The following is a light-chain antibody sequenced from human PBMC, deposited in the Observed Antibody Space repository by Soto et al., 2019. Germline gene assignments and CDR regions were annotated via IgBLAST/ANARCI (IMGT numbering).Light chain of an antibody. Sequence: QSALTQPASVSGSPGQSITISCTGTSSDIGAYNYVSWYQQHPGKVPKLMIYEVSNRPSGVSNRFSGSKSGNTASLTISGLQAEDEADYYCSSYTTSSTQVFGGGTKVTVL. CDR3: SSYTTSSTQV. J-gene: IGLJ3*02. CDR1: SSDIGAYNY. V-gene: IGLV2-14*01. CDR2: EVS.